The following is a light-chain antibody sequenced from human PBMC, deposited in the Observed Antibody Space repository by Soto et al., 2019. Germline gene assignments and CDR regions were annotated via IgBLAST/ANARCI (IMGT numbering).Light chain of an antibody. V-gene: IGKV1-5*01. CDR2: DAS. J-gene: IGKJ1*01. Sequence: DIQVTQSPSTLSASVGDRVTITCRASQNINRLLAWYQQKPGKAPQLLIYDASTLESGVPSRFSGSGSGTDFSLSIRSLQPEDSATYYCLHDYNYPRTFGQGTKVDIK. CDR1: QNINRL. CDR3: LHDYNYPRT.